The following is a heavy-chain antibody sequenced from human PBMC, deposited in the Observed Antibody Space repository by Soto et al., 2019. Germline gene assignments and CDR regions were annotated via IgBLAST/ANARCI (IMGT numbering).Heavy chain of an antibody. J-gene: IGHJ6*02. D-gene: IGHD3-16*01. CDR2: INSDGSST. CDR1: GFTFRNYW. V-gene: IGHV3-74*01. Sequence: GGSLRLSCAASGFTFRNYWMHWVRQAPGKGLVWVSRINSDGSSTSYADSVKGRLTISRDNAKNTLYLQMNSLRVEDTAVYYCARHNGPLYVGYYYDMDVWGQGTTVIVS. CDR3: ARHNGPLYVGYYYDMDV.